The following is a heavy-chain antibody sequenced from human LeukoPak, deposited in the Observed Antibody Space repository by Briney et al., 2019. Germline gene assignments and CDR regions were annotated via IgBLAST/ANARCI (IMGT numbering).Heavy chain of an antibody. J-gene: IGHJ5*02. D-gene: IGHD6-13*01. CDR1: GVSISSYY. Sequence: ASETLSLTCTISGVSISSYYWSWIRKPPGKGLELIGYIYYSGSTNYNPSLKSRVTISTDTSKNQLSLKLSSVTAADTAVYYCARFSVAAAGTGWFDPWGQGTLVTVSA. V-gene: IGHV4-59*01. CDR3: ARFSVAAAGTGWFDP. CDR2: IYYSGST.